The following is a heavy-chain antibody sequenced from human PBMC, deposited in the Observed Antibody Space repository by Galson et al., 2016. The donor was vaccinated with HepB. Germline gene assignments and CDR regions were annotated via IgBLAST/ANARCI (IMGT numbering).Heavy chain of an antibody. CDR3: AKDERCSGGSCYFGV. CDR1: GFTFSSYA. Sequence: RLSCAASGFTFSSYAMSWVRQAPGQGLEWVSGISAGGVNTNYADSVRGRFTISRDNSKNTLYLQMNSLRAEDTAVYYCAKDERCSGGSCYFGVWGQGTTVTVSS. D-gene: IGHD2-15*01. V-gene: IGHV3-23*01. J-gene: IGHJ6*02. CDR2: ISAGGVNT.